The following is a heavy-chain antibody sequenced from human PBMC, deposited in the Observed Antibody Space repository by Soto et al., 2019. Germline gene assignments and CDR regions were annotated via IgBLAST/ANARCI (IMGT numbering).Heavy chain of an antibody. CDR1: GDTFTTYD. CDR3: ARGRASGSYYLLDY. D-gene: IGHD3-10*01. Sequence: ASVKVSWKASGDTFTTYDINWVRQATGHGLEWMGWINPNSGNIGYAQRFQGRVTMTRDTAIRTAYMEVSSLRSDDTAVYYCARGRASGSYYLLDYWGQGTLVTV. V-gene: IGHV1-8*01. J-gene: IGHJ4*02. CDR2: INPNSGNI.